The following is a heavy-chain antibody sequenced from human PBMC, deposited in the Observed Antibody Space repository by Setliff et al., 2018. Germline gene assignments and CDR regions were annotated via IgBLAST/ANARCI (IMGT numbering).Heavy chain of an antibody. CDR3: ATERGLVVSATDYYYYMDV. J-gene: IGHJ6*03. V-gene: IGHV1-69*05. CDR1: GYTFTRHG. D-gene: IGHD2-8*02. Sequence: SVKVSCKASGYTFTRHGISWVRQAPGQGLEWMGGTIPMFGTTDYAQKFHGRVTIITDESTSTAYMQLSSLRSEDTAIYYCATERGLVVSATDYYYYMDVWGKGTTVTVSS. CDR2: TIPMFGTT.